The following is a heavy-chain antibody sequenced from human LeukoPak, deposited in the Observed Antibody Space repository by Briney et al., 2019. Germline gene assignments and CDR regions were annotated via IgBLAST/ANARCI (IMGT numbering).Heavy chain of an antibody. CDR2: ISACNGNT. V-gene: IGHV1-18*01. Sequence: ASVKVSCKASGYTFTSYGISWVRQAPGQGLEWMGWISACNGNTNYAQKLQGRVTMTTDTSTSTAYMELRSLRSDDTAVYYCARGRIAEDIVVVPAANFDYWGQGTLVTVSS. CDR3: ARGRIAEDIVVVPAANFDY. CDR1: GYTFTSYG. D-gene: IGHD2-2*01. J-gene: IGHJ4*02.